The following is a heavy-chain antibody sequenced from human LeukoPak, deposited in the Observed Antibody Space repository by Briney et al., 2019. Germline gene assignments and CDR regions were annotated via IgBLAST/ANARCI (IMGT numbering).Heavy chain of an antibody. CDR2: IYYRGSP. V-gene: IGHV4-39*01. J-gene: IGHJ4*03. CDR1: GDSISSNNYY. D-gene: IGHD1-26*01. CDR3: ARQSGSYYDY. Sequence: SETLSLTCTVSGDSISSNNYYWAWIRQSPEKGLEWIGSIYYRGSPYYNPSLTSRVIMSVDPSVNHFSLRLTSVTAADTAVYYCARQSGSYYDYWGQGALVTVSS.